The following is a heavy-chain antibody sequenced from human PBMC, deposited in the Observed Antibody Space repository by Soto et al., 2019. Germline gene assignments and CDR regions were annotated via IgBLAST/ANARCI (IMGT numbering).Heavy chain of an antibody. CDR2: TYYRSKWYY. J-gene: IGHJ4*01. CDR3: ARGEQYSGRIFDY. V-gene: IGHV6-1*01. CDR1: GDSVSSNSAG. D-gene: IGHD1-26*01. Sequence: TLSLPCAITGDSVSSNSAGWSWVRQSPSRGLEWLGRTYYRSKWYYEYAVSVRGRITINPDTSKKQYSLQLNSVTPEETAVYFCARGEQYSGRIFDYGGQGPLVTVSS.